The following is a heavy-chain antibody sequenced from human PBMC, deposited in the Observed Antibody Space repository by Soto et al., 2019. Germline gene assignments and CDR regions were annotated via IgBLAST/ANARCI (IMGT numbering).Heavy chain of an antibody. Sequence: SVKVSCRSSGGTFTSYAISWVRQAPGQVLEWMGGIIPILGAANYAQKFQGRVTITADESTSTAYMELSSLRAEDTAVYYCARDLGDGYTESPLGYYYGMDVWGQGTTVTVSS. CDR3: ARDLGDGYTESPLGYYYGMDV. J-gene: IGHJ6*02. V-gene: IGHV1-69*01. CDR2: IIPILGAA. D-gene: IGHD5-12*01. CDR1: GGTFTSYA.